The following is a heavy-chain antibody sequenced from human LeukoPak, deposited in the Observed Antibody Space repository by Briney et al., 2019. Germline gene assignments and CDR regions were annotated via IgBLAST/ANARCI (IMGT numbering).Heavy chain of an antibody. V-gene: IGHV1-2*02. CDR3: AREGETSLPTIFAVVTVFDY. J-gene: IGHJ4*02. CDR1: GYTFTSYG. CDR2: INPISGGT. Sequence: GASVKVSCKASGYTFTSYGFNWVRQAPGQGLEWMGWINPISGGTNYAQKFQGRVTMTRDTSITTVYMEMSRLKSDDTAVYYCAREGETSLPTIFAVVTVFDYWGQGTQVTVSS. D-gene: IGHD3-3*01.